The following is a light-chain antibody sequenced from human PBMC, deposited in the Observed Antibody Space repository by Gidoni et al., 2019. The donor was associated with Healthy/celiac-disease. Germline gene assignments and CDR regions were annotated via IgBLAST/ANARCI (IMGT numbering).Light chain of an antibody. Sequence: SYELTQPPSVSVSPGQTARITCSGDALPKKYAYWYQQKPGQAPVLVIYKDSERPSGIPERFSGSSSGTTVTLTISGVQAEDEADYYCQSADSSGTYPAFGGGTKLTVL. CDR2: KDS. CDR3: QSADSSGTYPA. V-gene: IGLV3-25*03. CDR1: ALPKKY. J-gene: IGLJ2*01.